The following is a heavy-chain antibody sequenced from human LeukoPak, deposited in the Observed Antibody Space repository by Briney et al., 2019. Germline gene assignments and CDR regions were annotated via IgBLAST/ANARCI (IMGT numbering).Heavy chain of an antibody. CDR1: GGSISSGSYY. CDR2: IYTSGST. J-gene: IGHJ4*02. Sequence: PSETLSLTCTVSGGSISSGSYYWSWIRQPAGKGLEWIGRIYTSGSTNYNPSLKSRVTISVDTSKNQFSLKLSSVTAADTAVYYCARGSVTAPQTFDYWGQGTLVTVSS. V-gene: IGHV4-61*02. D-gene: IGHD2-21*02. CDR3: ARGSVTAPQTFDY.